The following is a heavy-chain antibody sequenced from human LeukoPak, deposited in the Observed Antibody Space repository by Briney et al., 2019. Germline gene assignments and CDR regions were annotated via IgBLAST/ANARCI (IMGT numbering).Heavy chain of an antibody. Sequence: PGGSLRLSCAASGFTFSSYAMSWVRQAPGKGLEWISAISGSGGSTYYADSVKGRFTISRDNSKNTLYLQMNSLRAEDTAVYYCAKGNDFWSGYCFDYWGQGTLVTVSS. CDR3: AKGNDFWSGYCFDY. V-gene: IGHV3-23*01. CDR2: ISGSGGST. CDR1: GFTFSSYA. J-gene: IGHJ4*02. D-gene: IGHD3-3*01.